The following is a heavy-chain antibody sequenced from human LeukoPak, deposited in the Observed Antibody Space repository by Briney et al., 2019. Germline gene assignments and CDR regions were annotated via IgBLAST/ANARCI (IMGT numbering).Heavy chain of an antibody. Sequence: PGGSLRLSCAASGFTFSSYWMHWVRQAPGNGLVWVSRINSDGTSTSYADSVKGRFTISRDNAKNTLYLQMNSLRAEDTAVYYCAKGGTTLSDYWGQGTLVTVSS. CDR2: INSDGTST. D-gene: IGHD1-7*01. J-gene: IGHJ4*02. V-gene: IGHV3-74*01. CDR3: AKGGTTLSDY. CDR1: GFTFSSYW.